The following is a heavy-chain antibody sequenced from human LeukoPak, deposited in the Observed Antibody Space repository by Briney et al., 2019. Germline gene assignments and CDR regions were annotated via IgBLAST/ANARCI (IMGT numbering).Heavy chain of an antibody. D-gene: IGHD6-19*01. Sequence: TGGSLRLSCAASGFTVSSNYMSWVRQAPGKGLEWVSVIYSGGSTYYADSVKGRFTISRDNSKNTLYLQMNSLRAEDTAVYYCERGLRRSGWYGYELGDAFDIWGQGTMVTVSS. CDR3: ERGLRRSGWYGYELGDAFDI. V-gene: IGHV3-53*01. CDR2: IYSGGST. CDR1: GFTVSSNY. J-gene: IGHJ3*02.